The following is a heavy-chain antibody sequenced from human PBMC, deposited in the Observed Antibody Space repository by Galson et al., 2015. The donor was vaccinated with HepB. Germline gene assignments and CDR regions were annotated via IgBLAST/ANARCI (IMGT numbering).Heavy chain of an antibody. V-gene: IGHV1-2*02. CDR1: GYTFTYRY. CDR2: INPNSGGT. Sequence: SVKVSCKASGYTFTYRYLHWVRQAPGQGLEWMGWINPNSGGTNYAQKFQGRVTMTRDTSISTAYMELSRLTSDDTAVYYCARTYYDSIHVLPFFDSWGQGTLVTVSS. D-gene: IGHD3-22*01. J-gene: IGHJ4*02. CDR3: ARTYYDSIHVLPFFDS.